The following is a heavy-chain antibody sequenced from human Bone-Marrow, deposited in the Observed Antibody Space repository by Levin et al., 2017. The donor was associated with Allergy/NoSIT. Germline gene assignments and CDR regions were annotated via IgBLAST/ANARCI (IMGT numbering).Heavy chain of an antibody. V-gene: IGHV1-69*13. J-gene: IGHJ6*02. CDR3: ARDGGYYYDSSGYYYPGYYYYGMDV. CDR2: IIPIFGTA. D-gene: IGHD3-22*01. Sequence: GASVKVSCKASGGTFSSYAISWVRQAPGQGLEWMGGIIPIFGTANYAQKFQGRVTITADESTSTAYMELSSLRSEDTAVYYCARDGGYYYDSSGYYYPGYYYYGMDVWGQGTTVTVSS. CDR1: GGTFSSYA.